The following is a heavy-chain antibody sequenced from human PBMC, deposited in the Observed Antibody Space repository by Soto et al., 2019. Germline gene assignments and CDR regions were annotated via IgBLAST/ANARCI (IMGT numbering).Heavy chain of an antibody. J-gene: IGHJ6*02. CDR3: ARDQVGPLYYYYYGMDV. CDR2: ISSSSTYI. V-gene: IGHV3-21*01. CDR1: GFTFSSYS. Sequence: GGSLRLSCAASGFTFSSYSMNWVRQAPGKGLEWVSSISSSSTYIYYADSVKGRFTISRDNAKNSLYMQLTSLRAEDTAVYYCARDQVGPLYYYYYGMDVWGQGTTVTSP. D-gene: IGHD1-26*01.